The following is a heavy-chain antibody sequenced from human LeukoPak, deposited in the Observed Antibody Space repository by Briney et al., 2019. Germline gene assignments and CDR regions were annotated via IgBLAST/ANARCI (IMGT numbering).Heavy chain of an antibody. D-gene: IGHD3-16*01. CDR1: GGSISSYY. CDR3: ASGAHMDV. Sequence: SETLSLTCTVSGGSISSYYWIWVRQPPGKRLEWIGYIHYSGSTNFNPSLQSRVTISIHTPKTQFSLNLSSVTAADTAVYYCASGAHMDVWGQGTPVTVSS. J-gene: IGHJ6*02. V-gene: IGHV4-59*01. CDR2: IHYSGST.